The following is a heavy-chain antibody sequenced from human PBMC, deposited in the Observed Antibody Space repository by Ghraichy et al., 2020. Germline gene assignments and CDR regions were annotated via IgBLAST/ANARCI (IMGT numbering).Heavy chain of an antibody. CDR3: ARDLLAGTGGDY. D-gene: IGHD6-19*01. CDR1: GFTFSIYA. Sequence: GGSLRLSCAASGFTFSIYAMQWVRQAPGKGLEWVAVVSSDGSNQYYADSVKGRFTISRDNSKSTLYLHLNSLRVEDTAIYYCARDLLAGTGGDYWGQGTLVTVSS. V-gene: IGHV3-30-3*01. J-gene: IGHJ4*02. CDR2: VSSDGSNQ.